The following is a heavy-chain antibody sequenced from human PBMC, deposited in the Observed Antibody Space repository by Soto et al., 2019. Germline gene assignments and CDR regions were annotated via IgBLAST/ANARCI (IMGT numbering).Heavy chain of an antibody. V-gene: IGHV1-24*01. CDR3: ATGHPRGYSYGPLDY. Sequence: ASVKVSCSVSGYSLTELSVHWVRQAPGKGREWMGGFDPEDGETIYAQKFQGRVTMTEDTSTDTAYMELRSLRSEDTAVYYCATGHPRGYSYGPLDYWGQGTLVTVSS. CDR2: FDPEDGET. CDR1: GYSLTELS. D-gene: IGHD5-18*01. J-gene: IGHJ4*02.